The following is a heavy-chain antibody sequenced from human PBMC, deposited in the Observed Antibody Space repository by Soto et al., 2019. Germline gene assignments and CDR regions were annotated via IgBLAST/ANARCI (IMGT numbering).Heavy chain of an antibody. CDR2: IIPIFGTA. D-gene: IGHD6-13*01. CDR1: GGTFSSYA. V-gene: IGHV1-69*13. CDR3: ARGSLPGIAAAGTSYNWFDP. J-gene: IGHJ5*02. Sequence: SVKVSCKASGGTFSSYAISWVRQAPGQGLEWMGGIIPIFGTANYAQKFQGRVTITADESTSTAYMELSSLRSEDTAVYYCARGSLPGIAAAGTSYNWFDPWGQGTLVTVSS.